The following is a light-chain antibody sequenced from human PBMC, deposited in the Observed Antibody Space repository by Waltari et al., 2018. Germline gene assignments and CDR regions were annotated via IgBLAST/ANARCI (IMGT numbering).Light chain of an antibody. CDR1: QGINTY. J-gene: IGKJ4*01. CDR3: LQYNSHPLT. Sequence: DTQMTQPPSSLSAPSGDTVPITCRASQGINTYLNWYQQKPGKAPKRLIYASSSLESGVPSRFSGSGSGTDFTLTISSLQPEDFATYYCLQYNSHPLTFGGGTKVEIK. V-gene: IGKV1-17*01. CDR2: ASS.